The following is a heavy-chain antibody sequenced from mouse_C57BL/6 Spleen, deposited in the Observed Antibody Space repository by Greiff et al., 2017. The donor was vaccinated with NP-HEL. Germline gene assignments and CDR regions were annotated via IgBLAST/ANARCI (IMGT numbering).Heavy chain of an antibody. D-gene: IGHD2-1*01. CDR3: ASLCYGNYCFAY. V-gene: IGHV3-6*01. J-gene: IGHJ3*01. Sequence: EVQLKESGPGFVKPSQSLSLTCSVSGYSITSGYYWNWLRHFPGNQLEWMGFISYDGSNNYNPSLKNRITITRDTSKNQFFLKLNSVTTEDTATYYCASLCYGNYCFAYWGQGTLVTVSA. CDR2: ISYDGSN. CDR1: GYSITSGYY.